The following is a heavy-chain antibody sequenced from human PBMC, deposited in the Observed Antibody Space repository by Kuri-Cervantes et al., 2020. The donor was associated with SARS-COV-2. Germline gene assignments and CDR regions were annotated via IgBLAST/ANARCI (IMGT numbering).Heavy chain of an antibody. Sequence: GESLKISCVVSGFTFSNYGIHWVRQAPGKGLEWVAVISYDGTIKYYADSVKGRFTISRDNSRNTVDLQINSLRGDETAVYYCAKAVRGHYASGSRDTGGMDVWGKGATVTVSS. D-gene: IGHD3-10*01. J-gene: IGHJ6*01. V-gene: IGHV3-30*18. CDR3: AKAVRGHYASGSRDTGGMDV. CDR2: ISYDGTIK. CDR1: GFTFSNYG.